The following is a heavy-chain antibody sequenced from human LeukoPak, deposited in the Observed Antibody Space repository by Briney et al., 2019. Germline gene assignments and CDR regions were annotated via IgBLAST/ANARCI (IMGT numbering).Heavy chain of an antibody. CDR2: IYHSGST. Sequence: SETLSPTCTVSGYSISSGYYWGWIRQPPGKGLEWIGSIYHSGSTYYNPSLKSRVTISVDTSKNQFSLKLSSVTAADTAVYYCARVPYDFWSGYHIGGNPYYFDYWGQGTLVTVSS. CDR3: ARVPYDFWSGYHIGGNPYYFDY. J-gene: IGHJ4*02. V-gene: IGHV4-38-2*02. CDR1: GYSISSGYY. D-gene: IGHD3-3*01.